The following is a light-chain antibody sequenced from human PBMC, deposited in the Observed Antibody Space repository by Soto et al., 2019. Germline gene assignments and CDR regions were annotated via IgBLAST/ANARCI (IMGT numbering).Light chain of an antibody. Sequence: RMSQSPSTLSLSAGDRVTISCRASESISSSLAWYQQKPGKATKLLIYRASNVQSGVPSRFGGSGSGTEFTLTITSLQADDVVPDCRKQYNCYSRTFGQGTKV. CDR3: KQYNCYSRT. CDR2: RAS. V-gene: IGKV1-5*03. CDR1: ESISSS. J-gene: IGKJ1*01.